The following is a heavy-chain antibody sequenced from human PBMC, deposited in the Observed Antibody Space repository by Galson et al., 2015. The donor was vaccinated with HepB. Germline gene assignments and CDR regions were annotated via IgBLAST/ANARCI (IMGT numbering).Heavy chain of an antibody. CDR1: GFTFKTYS. J-gene: IGHJ4*02. V-gene: IGHV3-21*01. CDR3: ARDGGYDDSVYHPDS. Sequence: SLRLSCAASGFTFKTYSMNWVRQAPGKGLEWVSSISSGGSFTYYADSVKGRFTISRDNAKNSLYLQMNSLRAEDTAVYFCARDGGYDDSVYHPDSWGQGTLVTVSS. D-gene: IGHD3-22*01. CDR2: ISSGGSFT.